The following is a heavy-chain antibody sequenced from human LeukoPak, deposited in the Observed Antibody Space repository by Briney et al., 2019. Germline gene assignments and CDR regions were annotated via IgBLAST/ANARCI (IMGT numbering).Heavy chain of an antibody. J-gene: IGHJ6*03. CDR1: GFTFSYYY. D-gene: IGHD4-17*01. CDR2: ISSSGSTI. CDR3: ARDHWPYMTTVTPKGEPKPGYYMDV. V-gene: IGHV3-11*01. Sequence: PGVSLRLSCAASGFTFSYYYMSWIRQAPGKGLEWVSYISSSGSTIYYAHSVKGRFTISSDNAKNSLYLQMNSLRAEDTAVYYCARDHWPYMTTVTPKGEPKPGYYMDVWGKGTTVTISS.